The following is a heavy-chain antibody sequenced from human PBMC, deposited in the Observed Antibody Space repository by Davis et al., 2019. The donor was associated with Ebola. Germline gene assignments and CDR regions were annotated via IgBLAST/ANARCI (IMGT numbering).Heavy chain of an antibody. CDR1: GFTFNSYT. Sequence: GESLKISCAASGFTFNSYTVHWVRQAPGKGLEWVAVISYDGSNKYYADSVKGRFTISRDNSQDTLFLQMNSLRTDDTAVYFCARGLLPYGLDLWGQGTTVTVSS. CDR2: ISYDGSNK. J-gene: IGHJ6*02. CDR3: ARGLLPYGLDL. V-gene: IGHV3-30*04. D-gene: IGHD2-15*01.